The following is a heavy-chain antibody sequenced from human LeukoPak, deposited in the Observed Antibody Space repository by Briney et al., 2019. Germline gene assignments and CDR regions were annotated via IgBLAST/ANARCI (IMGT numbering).Heavy chain of an antibody. CDR2: ISASGGST. CDR1: GFTFSSYA. D-gene: IGHD5-24*01. CDR3: ARGDGYNFFDY. V-gene: IGHV3-23*01. Sequence: PGESLRLSCAASGFTFSSYAMSWVRQAPGKGLEWVSAISASGGSTYYADSVKGRFTISRDNSENTLYLQMKSLRAEDTAVYYCARGDGYNFFDYWGQGTLVTVSS. J-gene: IGHJ4*02.